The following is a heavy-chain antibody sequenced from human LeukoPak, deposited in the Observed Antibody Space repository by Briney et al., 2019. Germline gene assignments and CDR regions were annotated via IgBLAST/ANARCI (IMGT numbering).Heavy chain of an antibody. J-gene: IGHJ3*02. V-gene: IGHV3-21*01. CDR1: GFTFNNYA. Sequence: GGSLRLSCAASGFTFNNYAMNWVRQAPGKGLEWVSSISSSSRYIYYADSVKGRFTISRDNARNSLYLQMNSLRAEDTAVYYCARDQRVIVVVSDAFDIWGQGTMVTVSS. CDR3: ARDQRVIVVVSDAFDI. CDR2: ISSSSRYI. D-gene: IGHD3-22*01.